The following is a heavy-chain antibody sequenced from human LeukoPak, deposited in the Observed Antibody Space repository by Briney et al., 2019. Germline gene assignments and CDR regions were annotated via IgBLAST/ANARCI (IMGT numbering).Heavy chain of an antibody. Sequence: SETLSLTCTVSGGSISSYYWSWIRQPPGKGLEWIGYIYYSGSTNYNPSLKSRVTISVDTSKNQFSLKLSSVTAADTAVYYCARHAPLLDAFDIWGQGTVVTVSS. CDR3: ARHAPLLDAFDI. J-gene: IGHJ3*02. V-gene: IGHV4-59*08. CDR2: IYYSGST. CDR1: GGSISSYY.